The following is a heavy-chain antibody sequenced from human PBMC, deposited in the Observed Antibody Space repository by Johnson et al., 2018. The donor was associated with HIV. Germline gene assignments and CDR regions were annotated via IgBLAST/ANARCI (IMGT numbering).Heavy chain of an antibody. CDR1: GFTFSSYA. D-gene: IGHD6-19*01. V-gene: IGHV3-30-3*01. Sequence: QVHLVESGGGVVQPGRSLRLSCAASGFTFSSYAMHWVRQAPGKGLEWVAVISYDGSNKYYADSVKGRFTISRDNSRNTLYLQMNSLRAEDTAVYYCARVQWLILDAFDIWGQGTMVTVSS. CDR3: ARVQWLILDAFDI. J-gene: IGHJ3*02. CDR2: ISYDGSNK.